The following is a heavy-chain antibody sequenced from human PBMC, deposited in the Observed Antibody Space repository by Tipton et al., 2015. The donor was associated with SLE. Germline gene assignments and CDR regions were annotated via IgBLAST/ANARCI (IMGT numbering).Heavy chain of an antibody. Sequence: RSLRLSCAASGFAFDDYAMHWVRQVPGKGLEWVSGVSWSGGGRGYADSVKGRFTISRDNAKNSVYLEMNSLRPDDTAFYYCVKGGHLVWLGELMEYWGQGTLVPISS. V-gene: IGHV3-9*01. J-gene: IGHJ4*02. CDR2: VSWSGGGR. D-gene: IGHD3-10*01. CDR1: GFAFDDYA. CDR3: VKGGHLVWLGELMEY.